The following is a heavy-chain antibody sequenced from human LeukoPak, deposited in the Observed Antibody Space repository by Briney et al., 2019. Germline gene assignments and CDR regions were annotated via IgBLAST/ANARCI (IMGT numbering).Heavy chain of an antibody. CDR1: GGSFSRYY. CDR2: IDHRGDT. Sequence: SETLSLTCAVYGGSFSRYYWSWIRQSPGTGLEWIAEIDHRGDTNYNPSVKSRVTTSVDTSKNQFSLKVRSLSAADTAVYYCARGATISETSYFDFWGQGTPVTVSS. CDR3: ARGATISETSYFDF. D-gene: IGHD5-24*01. J-gene: IGHJ4*03. V-gene: IGHV4-34*01.